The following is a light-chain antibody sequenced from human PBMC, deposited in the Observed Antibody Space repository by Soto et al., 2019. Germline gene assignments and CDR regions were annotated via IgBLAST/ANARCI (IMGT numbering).Light chain of an antibody. J-gene: IGKJ2*03. CDR2: GAS. Sequence: EIVMTQSPATLSVSPGERVTLPCRASHSVSSNLAWYQQKPGQAPRLLIYGASSRATGIPARFSGSGSGTEFTLTISSLQSEDFAVYYCQQYNTWQHSFGQGTKLEIK. V-gene: IGKV3-15*01. CDR3: QQYNTWQHS. CDR1: HSVSSN.